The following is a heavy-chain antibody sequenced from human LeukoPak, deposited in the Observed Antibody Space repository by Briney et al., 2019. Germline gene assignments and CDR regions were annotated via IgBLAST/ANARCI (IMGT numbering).Heavy chain of an antibody. J-gene: IGHJ4*02. Sequence: SEPLSLTCSVSGGSITKNGYYWGWIRQSPETGLEWIGSMHYSGSTYYNPSLNSRVTISVDTSKNQFSLKLTSVTAADTAVYYCCGSGWFAGPFGYWGQGALVIVSS. V-gene: IGHV4-39*07. CDR2: MHYSGST. D-gene: IGHD6-19*01. CDR1: GGSITKNGYY. CDR3: CGSGWFAGPFGY.